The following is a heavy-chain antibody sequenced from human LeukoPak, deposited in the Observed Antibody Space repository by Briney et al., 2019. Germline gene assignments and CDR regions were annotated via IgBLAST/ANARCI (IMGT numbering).Heavy chain of an antibody. CDR2: IYYSGST. D-gene: IGHD3-3*01. Sequence: PSETLSLTCAVSGYSISSGYYWGWIRQPPGKGLEWIGSIYYSGSTYYNPSLKSRVTISVDTSKNQFSLKLSSVTAADTAVYYCASRVYYDFWSGFQSDYWGQGTLVTVSS. CDR3: ASRVYYDFWSGFQSDY. CDR1: GYSISSGYY. J-gene: IGHJ4*02. V-gene: IGHV4-38-2*01.